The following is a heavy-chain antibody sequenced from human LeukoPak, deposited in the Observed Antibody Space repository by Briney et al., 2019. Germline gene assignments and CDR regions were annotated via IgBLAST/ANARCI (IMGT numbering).Heavy chain of an antibody. Sequence: GGSLRLSCAASGFTFSSYSMNWVRQAPGKGLEWVSYISSSSSTIYYADSVKGRFTISRDNAKNSLYLQMNSLRAEDTAVYYCARDASPEHDYGDYGDAFDIWGQGTMVTVSS. J-gene: IGHJ3*02. V-gene: IGHV3-48*01. CDR3: ARDASPEHDYGDYGDAFDI. D-gene: IGHD4-17*01. CDR1: GFTFSSYS. CDR2: ISSSSSTI.